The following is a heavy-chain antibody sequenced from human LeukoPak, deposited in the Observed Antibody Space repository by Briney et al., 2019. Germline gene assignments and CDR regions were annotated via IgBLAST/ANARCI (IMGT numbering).Heavy chain of an antibody. J-gene: IGHJ1*01. Sequence: GGSLRLSGAASEFTFSSYTMNWVLQAPGKGLEWMSYISSSTSTLYYADSVKGRFTISRDNAKNSLYLQMNSLRDEDTAVYYCARAQYYDSSGYYYEDYFQHWGQGTLVTVSS. V-gene: IGHV3-48*02. D-gene: IGHD3-22*01. CDR2: ISSSTSTL. CDR1: EFTFSSYT. CDR3: ARAQYYDSSGYYYEDYFQH.